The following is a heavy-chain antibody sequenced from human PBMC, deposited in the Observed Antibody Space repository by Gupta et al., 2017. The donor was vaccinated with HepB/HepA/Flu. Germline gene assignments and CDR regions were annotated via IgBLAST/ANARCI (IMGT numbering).Heavy chain of an antibody. CDR2: KSYDGSNK. CDR1: GFTLRSYA. D-gene: IGHD5-18*01. Sequence: QVQLVESGGGVVQRGRSLRLSCAGSGFTLRSYAMHWVPQAPGKGLEWVAVKSYDGSNKYYADSVKGRFTISRDNSKNTLYLQMNSLRAEDTAVYYCARSRGYSYGLTTDYWGQGTLVTVSS. CDR3: ARSRGYSYGLTTDY. V-gene: IGHV3-30-3*01. J-gene: IGHJ4*02.